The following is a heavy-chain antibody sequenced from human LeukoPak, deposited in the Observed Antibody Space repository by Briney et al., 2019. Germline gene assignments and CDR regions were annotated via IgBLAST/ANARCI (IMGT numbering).Heavy chain of an antibody. D-gene: IGHD2-15*01. V-gene: IGHV4-4*07. CDR3: ARGRYCSADICSGGDAFDI. J-gene: IGHJ3*02. Sequence: SETLSLTCTVSGGSINNYYWSWLRQPAGKGLEWIGRIYTRGSTDYNPSLKSRVTMSVDTSKNQFSLKLSSVTAADTAVYYCARGRYCSADICSGGDAFDIWGQGTMVSVSS. CDR1: GGSINNYY. CDR2: IYTRGST.